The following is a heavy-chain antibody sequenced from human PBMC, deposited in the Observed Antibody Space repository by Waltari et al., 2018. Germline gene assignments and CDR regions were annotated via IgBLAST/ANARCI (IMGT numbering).Heavy chain of an antibody. Sequence: QLQLQESGPVLVKPSETLSLTCTVSGGSISSSSYYWGWIRQPPGKGLEWIGGIYYSGSTYCNPSLKSRVTISVDTAKNQFSLRLSSVTAGDTAVYYCARVGYCSGGSCYVIFDYWGQGTLVTVSS. J-gene: IGHJ4*02. CDR3: ARVGYCSGGSCYVIFDY. D-gene: IGHD2-15*01. V-gene: IGHV4-39*07. CDR2: IYYSGST. CDR1: GGSISSSSYY.